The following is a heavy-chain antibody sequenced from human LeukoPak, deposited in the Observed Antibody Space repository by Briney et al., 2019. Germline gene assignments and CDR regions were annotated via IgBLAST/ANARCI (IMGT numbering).Heavy chain of an antibody. CDR2: IYPVDADT. V-gene: IGHV5-51*01. D-gene: IGHD3-10*01. J-gene: IGHJ5*01. CDR3: ARQRGASGAVNWFDS. CDR1: GYRFATYW. Sequence: GGSLKISWQTSGYRFATYWIAGVPKIPGRGLGWVGAIYPVDADTIYSPSFQGQSTISADTSVRNAYLQRNSLKACDSAMYYCARQRGASGAVNWFDSWGQGTLVTVSS.